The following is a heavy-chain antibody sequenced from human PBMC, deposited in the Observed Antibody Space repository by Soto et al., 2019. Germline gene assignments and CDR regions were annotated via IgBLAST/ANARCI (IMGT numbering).Heavy chain of an antibody. V-gene: IGHV2-70*04. J-gene: IGHJ6*02. Sequence: SGPTLVNPTQTLTLTCTFSGFSLSTSGMRVSWIRQPPGKALEWLARIDWDDDKFYSTSLKTRLTISKDTSKNQVVLTMTNMDPVDTATYYCARSRAARGGMDVWGQGTTVTVSS. CDR2: IDWDDDK. D-gene: IGHD6-6*01. CDR3: ARSRAARGGMDV. CDR1: GFSLSTSGMR.